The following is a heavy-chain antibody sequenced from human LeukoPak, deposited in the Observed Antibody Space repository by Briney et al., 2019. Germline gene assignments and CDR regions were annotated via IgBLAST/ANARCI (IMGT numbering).Heavy chain of an antibody. CDR3: ARLYYDILTGPYGGMNV. V-gene: IGHV4-61*02. Sequence: SQTLSLTCTVSGGSISSGSYYWSWIRQPAGKGLEWIGRIYTSGSTNYNPSLKSRVTISVDTSKNQFSLKLSSVTAADTAVYYCARLYYDILTGPYGGMNVWGQGTTVTVSS. CDR2: IYTSGST. D-gene: IGHD3-9*01. CDR1: GGSISSGSYY. J-gene: IGHJ6*02.